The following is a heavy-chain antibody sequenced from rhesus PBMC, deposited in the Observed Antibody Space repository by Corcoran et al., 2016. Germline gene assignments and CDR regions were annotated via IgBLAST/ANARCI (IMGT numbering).Heavy chain of an antibody. CDR1: GFSLSTSGMG. Sequence: QVTLKESGPALVKPTQTLTLTCTFSGFSLSTSGMGVGWIRQPPGKALEWLASIYWDDDKYYSKSLKSRLTISKDTSKNQVVLTMTNMDPVDTATYYCARVKYSSSHFDYWGQGVLVTVSS. CDR3: ARVKYSSSHFDY. V-gene: IGHV2S1*01. D-gene: IGHD6-43*01. J-gene: IGHJ4*01. CDR2: IYWDDDK.